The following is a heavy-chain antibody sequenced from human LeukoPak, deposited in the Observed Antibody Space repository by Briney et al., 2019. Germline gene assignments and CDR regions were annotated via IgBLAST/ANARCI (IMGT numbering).Heavy chain of an antibody. D-gene: IGHD7-27*01. J-gene: IGHJ4*02. CDR1: GYTFTSYY. V-gene: IGHV1-46*01. CDR3: ARGGFWGALGDY. Sequence: ASLKVSCKASGYTFTSYYMHWVRQAPGQRLKWMGIINPSGGSTSYAQKFQGRVTMTRDTSTSTVYMELSSLRSEDTAVYYCARGGFWGALGDYWGQGTLVTVSS. CDR2: INPSGGST.